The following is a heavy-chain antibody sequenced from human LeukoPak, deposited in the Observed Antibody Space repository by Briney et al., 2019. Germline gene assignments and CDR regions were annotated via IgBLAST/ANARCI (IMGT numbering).Heavy chain of an antibody. CDR2: INSDGSTT. D-gene: IGHD3-10*01. CDR3: ANENYYGSGSYADH. Sequence: PGGSLRLSCAASGFTFSNYWMHWVRQAPGKGLVWVSRINSDGSTTNYADSVKGRFTISRDNAKNTLFLQMNSLRAEDTAVYYCANENYYGSGSYADHWGQGTLVTVSS. CDR1: GFTFSNYW. J-gene: IGHJ4*02. V-gene: IGHV3-74*01.